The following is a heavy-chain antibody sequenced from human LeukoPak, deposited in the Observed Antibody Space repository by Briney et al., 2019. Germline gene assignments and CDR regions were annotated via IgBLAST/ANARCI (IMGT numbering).Heavy chain of an antibody. D-gene: IGHD2-2*01. CDR3: ARAVRDIVVVPAASPMDV. V-gene: IGHV4-30-4*08. Sequence: SQTLSLTCTVSGGSISSGDYYWSWIRQPPGKGLEWIGYIYYSGSTYYNPSLKSRVTISVDTSKNQFSLKLSSVTAADTAEYYCARAVRDIVVVPAASPMDVWGKGTTVTVSS. J-gene: IGHJ6*03. CDR2: IYYSGST. CDR1: GGSISSGDYY.